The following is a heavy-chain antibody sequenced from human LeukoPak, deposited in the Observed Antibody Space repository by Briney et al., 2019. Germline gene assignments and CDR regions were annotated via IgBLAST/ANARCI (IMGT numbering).Heavy chain of an antibody. CDR1: GSTFSSYA. Sequence: GGSLRLSCAASGSTFSSYAMHGVRQAPGKGLEWVAVISYEGSYKYYADPVKGRFTVSRDNSKNTLYLQMNSLRSEDTAVYFCARDRAALSTVAAIPDTFDIWGQGTMVTVSS. CDR3: ARDRAALSTVAAIPDTFDI. CDR2: ISYEGSYK. J-gene: IGHJ3*02. D-gene: IGHD2-21*02. V-gene: IGHV3-30*01.